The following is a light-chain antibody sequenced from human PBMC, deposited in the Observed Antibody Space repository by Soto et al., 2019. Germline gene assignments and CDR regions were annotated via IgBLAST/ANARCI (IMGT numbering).Light chain of an antibody. CDR3: QQSSNWPPIT. J-gene: IGKJ5*01. Sequence: DIVLTQSPATLSLSPGERATLSCRGSQSVSSYLAWYQQKPCQAPRLLIYDAYNRATGIPARFSGSGSGTDFTLTISSLEPEDFAVYYCQQSSNWPPITCGQGTRLEIK. CDR1: QSVSSY. V-gene: IGKV3-11*01. CDR2: DAY.